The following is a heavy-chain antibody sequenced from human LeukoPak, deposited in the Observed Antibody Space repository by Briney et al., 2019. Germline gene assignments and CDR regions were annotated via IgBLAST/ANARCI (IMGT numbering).Heavy chain of an antibody. D-gene: IGHD3-10*01. CDR1: GSTFSTYA. V-gene: IGHV3-23*01. CDR3: AKVGLWFGELRSFDI. Sequence: GGSLRLSCAASGSTFSTYAMSWVRQAPGKGLEWVSTISGGGGSTYYADSVKGRFSISRDNSKNTLYLQMNSLRAEDAAVYYCAKVGLWFGELRSFDIWGQGTMVTVST. J-gene: IGHJ3*02. CDR2: ISGGGGST.